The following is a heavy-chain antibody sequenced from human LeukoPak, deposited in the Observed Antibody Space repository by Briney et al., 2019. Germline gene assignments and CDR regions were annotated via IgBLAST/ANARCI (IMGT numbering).Heavy chain of an antibody. J-gene: IGHJ6*01. CDR3: ARGSTVTTRYYYGLDV. D-gene: IGHD4-17*01. CDR2: TRDKAHSYTT. V-gene: IGHV3-72*01. Sequence: GGSLRLPCAASGFTFSDHYMDWVRQAPGKGLEWVGRTRDKAHSYTTEYAASVKGRFTISRDDSKNSLYLQMNSLKTEDTAVYYCARGSTVTTRYYYGLDVWGQGTTVTVSS. CDR1: GFTFSDHY.